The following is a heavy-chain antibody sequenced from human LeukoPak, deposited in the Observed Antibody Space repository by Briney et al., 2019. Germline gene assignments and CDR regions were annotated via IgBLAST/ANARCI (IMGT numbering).Heavy chain of an antibody. CDR1: GGSFSGYY. CDR3: ARGSWGPDY. Sequence: SETLSLTCAVYGGSFSGYYWSWIRQPPGKGLEWIGEINHSGSTNYNPSLKSRVTISVDTSKNQFSLKPSSVTAADTAVYYCARGSWGPDYWGQGTLVTVSS. CDR2: INHSGST. D-gene: IGHD3-16*01. J-gene: IGHJ4*02. V-gene: IGHV4-34*01.